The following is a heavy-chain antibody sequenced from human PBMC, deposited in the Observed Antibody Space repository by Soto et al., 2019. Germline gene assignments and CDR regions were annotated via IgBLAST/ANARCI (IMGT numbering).Heavy chain of an antibody. Sequence: SETLSLTCTVSGGSISSTTYYWGWMRQPPGKGLEWIGYIYYSGNTYYNPSLKSRVTISVDTSKNQFSLKLSSVTAADTAVYYCARTDYGYYTMDVWGQGTTVTVSS. V-gene: IGHV4-31*03. CDR2: IYYSGNT. J-gene: IGHJ6*02. CDR3: ARTDYGYYTMDV. CDR1: GGSISSTTYY. D-gene: IGHD4-17*01.